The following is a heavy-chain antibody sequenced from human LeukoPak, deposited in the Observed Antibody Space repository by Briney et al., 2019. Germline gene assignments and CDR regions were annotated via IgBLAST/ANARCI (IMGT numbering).Heavy chain of an antibody. D-gene: IGHD1-7*01. J-gene: IGHJ6*03. CDR3: ARSTYNWNYGGNYYYMDV. V-gene: IGHV1-69*05. Sequence: SVKVSCKASGGTFSSYAISWVRQAPGQGLEWMGGIIPIFGTANYAQKFQGRVTITTDESTSTAYMELSSLRSGDTAVYYCARSTYNWNYGGNYYYMDVWGKGTTVTVSS. CDR2: IIPIFGTA. CDR1: GGTFSSYA.